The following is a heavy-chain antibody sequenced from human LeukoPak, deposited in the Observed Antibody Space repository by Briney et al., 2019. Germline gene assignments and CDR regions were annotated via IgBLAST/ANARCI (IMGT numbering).Heavy chain of an antibody. CDR1: GYTFTSYG. D-gene: IGHD2-15*01. J-gene: IGHJ4*02. CDR3: ARGRGYCSGGSCYSDY. CDR2: ISAYNGNT. Sequence: GASVKVSCKASGYTFTSYGISWVRQAPGQGLEWMGWISAYNGNTNYAQKFQGRVTMTRDTSTSTVYMELSSLRSEDTAVYYCARGRGYCSGGSCYSDYWGQGTLVTVSS. V-gene: IGHV1-18*01.